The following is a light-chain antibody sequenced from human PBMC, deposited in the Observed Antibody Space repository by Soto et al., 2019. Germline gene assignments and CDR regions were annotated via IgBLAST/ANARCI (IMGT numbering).Light chain of an antibody. CDR2: AAS. CDR3: QQSYITPWT. Sequence: DIQMTQSPSSLSASVGDRITITCRPRQTISSYLNWYQQKPGKPPKLLIYAASSLQTGVPSRFSGSGSGTDFTITISSLQPEDFATYFCQQSYITPWTFGQGTKVEVK. V-gene: IGKV1-39*01. CDR1: QTISSY. J-gene: IGKJ1*01.